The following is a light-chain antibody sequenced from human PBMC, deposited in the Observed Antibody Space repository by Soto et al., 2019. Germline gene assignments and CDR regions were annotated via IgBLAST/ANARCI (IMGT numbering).Light chain of an antibody. CDR1: QSVSSSY. CDR2: GAS. CDR3: QQYGSSPLT. Sequence: EIVLTQSPGTLSLSPGERATLSCRASQSVSSSYLAWYQQKPGQAPRLLIYGASSRATGIPDTFSGSGSGTDFTLTISRLDPEDFAVYYCQQYGSSPLTFGQGTRLEIK. J-gene: IGKJ5*01. V-gene: IGKV3-20*01.